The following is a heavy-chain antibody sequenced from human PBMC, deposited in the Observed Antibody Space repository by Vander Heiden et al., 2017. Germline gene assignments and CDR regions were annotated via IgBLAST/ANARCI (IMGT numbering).Heavy chain of an antibody. V-gene: IGHV3-23*01. CDR1: GSTFSSYA. J-gene: IGHJ4*02. CDR3: AKVAVAGNIDY. CDR2: ISGSGGST. D-gene: IGHD6-19*01. Sequence: EVQLLESGGGLVQPGGSLRLSCAASGSTFSSYAMSWCGQAPGKGLGWVAAISGSGGSTYYADSVKGRFTISRDNSKNTLYLQMNSLRAEDTAVYYCAKVAVAGNIDYWGQGTLVTVSS.